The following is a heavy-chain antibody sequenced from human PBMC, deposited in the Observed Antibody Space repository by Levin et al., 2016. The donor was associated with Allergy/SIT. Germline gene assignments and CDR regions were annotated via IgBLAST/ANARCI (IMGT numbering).Heavy chain of an antibody. D-gene: IGHD3-10*01. J-gene: IGHJ6*02. CDR2: INPSGGST. CDR3: ARDRADYYGSGSYYNEFEPPTSYYGMDV. Sequence: ASVKVSCKASGYTFTSYYMHWVRQAPGQGLEWMGIINPSGGSTSYAQKFQGRVTMTRDTSTSTVYMELSSLRSEDTAVYYCARDRADYYGSGSYYNEFEPPTSYYGMDVWGQGTTVTVSS. V-gene: IGHV1-46*01. CDR1: GYTFTSYY.